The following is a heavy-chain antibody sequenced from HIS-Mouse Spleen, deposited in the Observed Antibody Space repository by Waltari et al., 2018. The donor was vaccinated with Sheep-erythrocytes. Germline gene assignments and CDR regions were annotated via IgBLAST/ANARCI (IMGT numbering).Heavy chain of an antibody. CDR3: AQTGATTPHFDY. Sequence: QVQLVQSGAEVKKPGSSVKVSCKASVGTFRSYAISWVRQAPGQGLEWMGRIIPILGIANYAQKFQGRVTITADKSTSTAYMELSSLRSEDTAVYYCAQTGATTPHFDYWGQGTLVTVSS. J-gene: IGHJ4*02. CDR2: IIPILGIA. CDR1: VGTFRSYA. V-gene: IGHV1-69*04. D-gene: IGHD1-26*01.